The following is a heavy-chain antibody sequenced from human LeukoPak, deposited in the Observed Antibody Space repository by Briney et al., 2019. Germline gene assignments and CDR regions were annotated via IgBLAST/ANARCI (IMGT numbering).Heavy chain of an antibody. V-gene: IGHV3-11*04. D-gene: IGHD3-10*01. CDR2: IGIGGTMI. CDR3: ARDHVVPGLVFDH. CDR1: GFTFSDHH. Sequence: GGSLRLSCASSGFTFSDHHMSWIRQAPGKGLGWVSNIGIGGTMIDYADSVEGRFTISRDDAKNSLYLQMNSLRAEDTALYYCARDHVVPGLVFDHWGQGTLVSVSS. J-gene: IGHJ4*02.